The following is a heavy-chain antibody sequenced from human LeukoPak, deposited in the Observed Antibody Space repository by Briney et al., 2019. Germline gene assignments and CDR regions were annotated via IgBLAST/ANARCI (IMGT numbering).Heavy chain of an antibody. CDR3: ARDGGDFYGSGRFLAY. CDR1: GFTFSNYE. Sequence: GGSLRLSCAASGFTFSNYEMNWVRQAPGKGLEWVSYISSSGNTIYYADSVKGRFTISRDNAKNSLYLQMNSLRAEDTAVYYCARDGGDFYGSGRFLAYWGQGTLVTVSS. V-gene: IGHV3-48*03. CDR2: ISSSGNTI. D-gene: IGHD3-10*01. J-gene: IGHJ4*02.